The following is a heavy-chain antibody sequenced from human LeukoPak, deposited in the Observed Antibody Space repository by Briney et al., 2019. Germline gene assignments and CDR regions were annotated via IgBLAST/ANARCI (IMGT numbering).Heavy chain of an antibody. D-gene: IGHD3-3*01. Sequence: GGSLRLSCAASGFTFSNAWMSWVRQAPGKGLEWVGRIKSKTDGGTTDYAAPVKGRFTISRDDSKNTLYLRMNSLKTEDTAVYYCTTDRGGGPYDFWSGYYMFGDYWGQGTLVTVSS. J-gene: IGHJ4*02. V-gene: IGHV3-15*01. CDR3: TTDRGGGPYDFWSGYYMFGDY. CDR1: GFTFSNAW. CDR2: IKSKTDGGTT.